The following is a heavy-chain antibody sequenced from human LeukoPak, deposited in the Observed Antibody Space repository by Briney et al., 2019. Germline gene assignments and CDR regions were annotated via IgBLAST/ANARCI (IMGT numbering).Heavy chain of an antibody. D-gene: IGHD5-12*01. CDR2: IYPGDSDT. CDR3: ARPRGYSGYDLSL. V-gene: IGHV5-51*01. CDR1: GYSFTSYR. Sequence: GESLKISCKGSGYSFTSYRIGWVRQMPGKGLEWMGIIYPGDSDTRYSPSFQGQVTISADKSISTAYLQWSSLKASDTAMYYCARPRGYSGYDLSLWGQGTLVTVSS. J-gene: IGHJ4*02.